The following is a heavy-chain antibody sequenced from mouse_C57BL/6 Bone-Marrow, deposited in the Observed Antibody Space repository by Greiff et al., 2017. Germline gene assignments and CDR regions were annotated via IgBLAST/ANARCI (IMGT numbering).Heavy chain of an antibody. CDR1: GYTFTSYW. D-gene: IGHD2-2*01. V-gene: IGHV1-61*01. CDR3: ARGNDGYDGNCDY. Sequence: QVQLQQPGAELVRPGSSVKLSCKASGYTFTSYWMDWVKQRPGQGLEWIGNIYPSDSETYYNQKFKDKATLTVDKASSTAYMQLSSLTSEYSAVDYCARGNDGYDGNCDYWGQGTTLTVSS. J-gene: IGHJ2*01. CDR2: IYPSDSET.